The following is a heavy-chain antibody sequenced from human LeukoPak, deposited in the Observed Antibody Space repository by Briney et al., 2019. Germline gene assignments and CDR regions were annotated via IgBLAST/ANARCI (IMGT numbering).Heavy chain of an antibody. CDR2: ISGSGGST. J-gene: IGHJ4*02. D-gene: IGHD3-16*01. CDR3: AKDGGNRGSYYFDY. Sequence: GGSLRLSCAASGFIFSSYAMSWVRQAPGKGLEWVSVISGSGGSTYYADSVKGRFTISRDNSKNTLYLQMNSLRAEDTAVYYCAKDGGNRGSYYFDYWGQGTLVTVSS. CDR1: GFIFSSYA. V-gene: IGHV3-23*01.